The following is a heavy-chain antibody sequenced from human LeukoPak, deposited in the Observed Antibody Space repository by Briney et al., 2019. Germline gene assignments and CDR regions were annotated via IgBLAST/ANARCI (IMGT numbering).Heavy chain of an antibody. Sequence: PGGSLRLSCAASGFTFSSYWMSWVRGAPGKGLEWVANITHDGSEKYYVDSVKGRFTISRDNANNSVYLQMNSLRADDTAVYYCAVYCSGSSCVRNWGQGTLVTVSS. CDR1: GFTFSSYW. D-gene: IGHD2-15*01. CDR2: ITHDGSEK. J-gene: IGHJ4*02. CDR3: AVYCSGSSCVRN. V-gene: IGHV3-7*05.